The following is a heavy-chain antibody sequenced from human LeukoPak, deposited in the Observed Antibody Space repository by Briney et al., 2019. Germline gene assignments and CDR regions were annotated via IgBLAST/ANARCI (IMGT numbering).Heavy chain of an antibody. D-gene: IGHD3-22*01. V-gene: IGHV3-30*18. Sequence: PGGSLRLSCAASGFTFTGYGMHCGRQAPGKGLEWVAVISSDGVNKYSADSVKGRFTISRDNSKNTLYLQMNSLRAEDTAVYYCAKGQNYYDATGYYSRAYRGQGTPVTVSS. CDR1: GFTFTGYG. CDR2: ISSDGVNK. CDR3: AKGQNYYDATGYYSRAY. J-gene: IGHJ6*01.